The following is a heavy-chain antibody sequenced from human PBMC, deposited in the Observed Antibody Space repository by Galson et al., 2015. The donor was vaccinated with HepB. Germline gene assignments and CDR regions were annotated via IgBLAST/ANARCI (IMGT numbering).Heavy chain of an antibody. J-gene: IGHJ4*02. V-gene: IGHV3-48*03. CDR1: GFTFSSYA. D-gene: IGHD1-26*01. CDR2: SSSSGSTI. Sequence: SLRLSCAASGFTFSSYAISWVRQAPGKGLEWVSVSSSSGSTIYYADSVKGRFTISRDNAKNSLYLQMNSLRAEDTAVYYCAKARYSGSYHDLENFDYWGQGTLVTVSS. CDR3: AKARYSGSYHDLENFDY.